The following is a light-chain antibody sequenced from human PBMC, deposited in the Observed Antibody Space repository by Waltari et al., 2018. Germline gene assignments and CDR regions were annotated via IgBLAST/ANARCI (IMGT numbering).Light chain of an antibody. J-gene: IGKJ4*01. V-gene: IGKV4-1*01. CDR1: QSVLYSSNNKNY. Sequence: DIVMTQSPDSLAVSLGERATINCNSSQSVLYSSNNKNYLVWYQQKPGQPPKLLISWASTRESGVPDRFSGSGSGTDFTLTISSLQAEDVAVYYCQQYYSTPLTFGGGTKVEIK. CDR2: WAS. CDR3: QQYYSTPLT.